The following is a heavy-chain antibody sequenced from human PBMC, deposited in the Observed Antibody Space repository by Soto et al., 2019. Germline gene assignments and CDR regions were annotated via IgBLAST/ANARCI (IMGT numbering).Heavy chain of an antibody. J-gene: IGHJ4*02. CDR1: GGSISSSSYY. CDR3: ARWCGGDCYALYYFDY. CDR2: IYYSGST. Sequence: PSETLSLTXTVSGGSISSSSYYWGWIRQPPGKGLEWIGSIYYSGSTYYNPSLKSRVTISVDTSKNQFSLKLSSVTAADTAVYYCARWCGGDCYALYYFDYWGQGTLVTVSS. D-gene: IGHD2-21*02. V-gene: IGHV4-39*01.